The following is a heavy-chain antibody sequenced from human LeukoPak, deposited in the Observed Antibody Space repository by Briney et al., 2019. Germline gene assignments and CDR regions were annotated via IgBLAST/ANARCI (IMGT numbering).Heavy chain of an antibody. CDR3: ARNVLGWLLYGGAFDI. D-gene: IGHD3-3*01. V-gene: IGHV4-30-4*01. J-gene: IGHJ3*02. Sequence: SETLSLTCTVSGGSISSGDYYWSWIRQPPGKGLEWSGYIYYSGSTYYNPSLKSRVTISVDTSKNQFSLKLSSVTAADTAVYYCARNVLGWLLYGGAFDIWGQGTMVTVSS. CDR1: GGSISSGDYY. CDR2: IYYSGST.